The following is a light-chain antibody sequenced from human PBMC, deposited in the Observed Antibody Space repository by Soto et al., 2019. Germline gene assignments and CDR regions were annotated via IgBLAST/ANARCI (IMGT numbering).Light chain of an antibody. V-gene: IGLV1-40*01. Sequence: QSVLTQPPSVSGAXGXXXXISCTGSSSNIGAGYNVHWYQQLPGTAPKLLIYGNSNRPSGVPDRFSGSKSGTSASLAITGLQAEDEADYYCQSYDSSLSGWVFGGGTKLTVL. CDR3: QSYDSSLSGWV. J-gene: IGLJ3*02. CDR2: GNS. CDR1: SSNIGAGYN.